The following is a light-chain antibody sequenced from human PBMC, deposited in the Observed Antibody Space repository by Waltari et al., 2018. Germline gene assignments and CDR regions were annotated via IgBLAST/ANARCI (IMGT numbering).Light chain of an antibody. J-gene: IGLJ2*01. Sequence: SYELTQPPSVSVSPGQTARITCSGDQLGDKYVCWYQQKPGQSPVLVIYEDRKRPSGIPERFSGSNSGNTATLTISGTQAMDEADYYCQAWDNNRVVLGGGTKLTV. CDR2: EDR. CDR3: QAWDNNRVV. V-gene: IGLV3-1*01. CDR1: QLGDKY.